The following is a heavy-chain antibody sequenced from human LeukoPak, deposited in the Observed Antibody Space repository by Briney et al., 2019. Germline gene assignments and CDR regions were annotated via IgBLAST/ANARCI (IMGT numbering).Heavy chain of an antibody. J-gene: IGHJ6*03. V-gene: IGHV1-18*01. Sequence: ASVMVSCKASGYSFTSYGISWVRQAPGQGLEWVGWISADNGDTNNAQKVQGRVTMTTDTSTSTASMELRSLRFDDTAVYYCARDLPRRESNSFYFYAYYMDVWGKGTTVTVSS. CDR1: GYSFTSYG. D-gene: IGHD4-23*01. CDR3: ARDLPRRESNSFYFYAYYMDV. CDR2: ISADNGDT.